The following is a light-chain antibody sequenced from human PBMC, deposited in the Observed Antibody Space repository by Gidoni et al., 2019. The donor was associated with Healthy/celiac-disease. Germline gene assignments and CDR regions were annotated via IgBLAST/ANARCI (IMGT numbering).Light chain of an antibody. J-gene: IGKJ4*01. CDR3: QQYNSCLT. Sequence: DIQMTRSPSTLSASVGDRVTITCRASQSISSWLAWYQQKPGKAPKLLIYKASSLESGVPSRFSGSGSGTEFTLTISSLQPDDFATYYCQQYNSCLTFGGGTKVEIK. V-gene: IGKV1-5*03. CDR2: KAS. CDR1: QSISSW.